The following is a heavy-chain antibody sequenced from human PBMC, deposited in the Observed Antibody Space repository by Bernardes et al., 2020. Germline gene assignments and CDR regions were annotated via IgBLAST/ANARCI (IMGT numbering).Heavy chain of an antibody. Sequence: GGSLRLSCAASGFTFSTYWMHWVRQAPGKGLVWVSRIKSDGSDPTYADSVKGRFTISRDNAKNTMYLQMNSLRVEDTAVYYCARDPANYGSGTYYPYNWFDSWGQGTLVTVSS. D-gene: IGHD3-10*01. CDR2: IKSDGSDP. V-gene: IGHV3-74*01. CDR1: GFTFSTYW. J-gene: IGHJ5*01. CDR3: ARDPANYGSGTYYPYNWFDS.